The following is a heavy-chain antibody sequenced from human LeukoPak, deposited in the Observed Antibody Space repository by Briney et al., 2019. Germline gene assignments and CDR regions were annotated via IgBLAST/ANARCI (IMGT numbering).Heavy chain of an antibody. CDR1: GGSISSYY. J-gene: IGHJ4*02. CDR2: IYYSGST. Sequence: PSETLSLTCTVSGGSISSYYWSWIRQPPGKGLEWIGYIYYSGSTDYNPSLKSRVTVSVDTSKNQFSLKLSSVTAADTAVYYCAKGGRTGSYLDYWGQGTLVTVSS. CDR3: AKGGRTGSYLDY. D-gene: IGHD3/OR15-3a*01. V-gene: IGHV4-59*01.